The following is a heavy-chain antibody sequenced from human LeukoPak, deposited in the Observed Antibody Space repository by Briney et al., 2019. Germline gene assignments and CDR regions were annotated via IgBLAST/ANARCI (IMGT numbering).Heavy chain of an antibody. V-gene: IGHV4-59*01. CDR1: GGTISSYY. D-gene: IGHD3-10*01. J-gene: IGHJ4*02. CDR2: VYYSGST. CDR3: ARGGGLGSFKRSLDY. Sequence: SETLSLTCTVSGGTISSYYWSWIRQPPGKGLEWIGYVYYSGSTDYNPSLKSRVTISVDTSKNQFSLKLSSVTAADTAVYYCARGGGLGSFKRSLDYWGQGTRVSVSS.